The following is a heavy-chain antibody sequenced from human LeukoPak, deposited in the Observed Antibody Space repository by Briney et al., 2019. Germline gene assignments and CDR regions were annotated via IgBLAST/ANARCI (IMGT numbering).Heavy chain of an antibody. V-gene: IGHV3-23*01. D-gene: IGHD2-15*01. CDR2: IRGSGGIT. CDR3: AKGRFEWEYCSGGSCYSVPY. CDR1: GFTSSSYA. J-gene: IGHJ4*02. Sequence: GGSLRLSCAASGFTSSSYAMSWVRPAPGKGLECVSPIRGSGGITYYTDSLKGRFATSRDNSKKTLYIQMNSLRAEDTAVYYCAKGRFEWEYCSGGSCYSVPYWGQGTLVTVSS.